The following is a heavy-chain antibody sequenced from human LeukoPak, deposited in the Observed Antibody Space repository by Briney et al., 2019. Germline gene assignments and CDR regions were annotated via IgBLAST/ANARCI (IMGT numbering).Heavy chain of an antibody. D-gene: IGHD6-19*01. CDR3: AGIAVAGTYYYYGMDV. Sequence: GGSLRLSCAASGFTVSSNYMSWVRQAPGKGLEWVSVIYSGGSTYYADSVKGRFTISRDNYKNTLYLQMNRLRAEDTAVYYCAGIAVAGTYYYYGMDVWGQGTTVTVSS. CDR1: GFTVSSNY. J-gene: IGHJ6*02. V-gene: IGHV3-53*01. CDR2: IYSGGST.